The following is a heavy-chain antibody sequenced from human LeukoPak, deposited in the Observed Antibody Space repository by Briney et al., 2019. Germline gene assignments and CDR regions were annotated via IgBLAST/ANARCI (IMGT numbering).Heavy chain of an antibody. CDR2: IYSSGST. Sequence: PSETLSLTCTVSGGSISSYYWSWIRQPPGQGLEWIGHIYSSGSTSYNPSLKSRVTMSVDTSTNQISLSLTSVTAADTAVYYCARTIRAYRGYDHWYFDVWGRGTLVTVSS. CDR1: GGSISSYY. J-gene: IGHJ2*01. CDR3: ARTIRAYRGYDHWYFDV. V-gene: IGHV4-59*01. D-gene: IGHD5-12*01.